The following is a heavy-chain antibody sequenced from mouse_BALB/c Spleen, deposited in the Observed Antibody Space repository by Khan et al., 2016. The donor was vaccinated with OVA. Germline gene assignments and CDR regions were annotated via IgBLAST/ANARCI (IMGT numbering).Heavy chain of an antibody. CDR1: GFSLSRYN. D-gene: IGHD2-14*01. CDR2: IWGGGGT. Sequence: QVQLKELGPGLVAPSQSLSITCSVSGFSLSRYNIHWVRQPPGKGLEWLGMIWGGGGTDYNSTLKSRLTISKDNSESQVFLKMNSLQTDDTAMYYCARAYYRFDGYYAMDYWGQGTSVTVSS. CDR3: ARAYYRFDGYYAMDY. V-gene: IGHV2-6-4*01. J-gene: IGHJ4*01.